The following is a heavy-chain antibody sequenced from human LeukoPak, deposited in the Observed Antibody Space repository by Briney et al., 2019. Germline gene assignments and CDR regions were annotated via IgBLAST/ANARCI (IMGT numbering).Heavy chain of an antibody. CDR3: AKDQSRVGASDPFDY. V-gene: IGHV3-23*01. CDR1: GFTFSSCA. D-gene: IGHD1-26*01. J-gene: IGHJ4*02. CDR2: ISGSGATT. Sequence: GGSLRLSCAASGFTFSSCAMTWVGQAPGKGLEWVSSISGSGATTYYADSVKGRFTISRDNSNNTVYLQMNSLRAEDTAVYYCAKDQSRVGASDPFDYWGQGMQVGVSS.